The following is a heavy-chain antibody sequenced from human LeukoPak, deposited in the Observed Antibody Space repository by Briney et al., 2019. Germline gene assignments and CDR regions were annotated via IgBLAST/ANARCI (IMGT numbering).Heavy chain of an antibody. CDR3: AKDWWMSGTMIVVARRSYNYYMDV. J-gene: IGHJ6*03. V-gene: IGHV3-30*02. D-gene: IGHD3-22*01. CDR2: IRYDGSSK. CDR1: GFTFSSYE. Sequence: GGSLTLSCAASGFTFSSYEMNWVRQAPGKGLEGVAFIRYDGSSKYYADSVKGRFTISRDNSKNTLYLQMNSLRAEDTAVYYCAKDWWMSGTMIVVARRSYNYYMDVWGKGTTVTISS.